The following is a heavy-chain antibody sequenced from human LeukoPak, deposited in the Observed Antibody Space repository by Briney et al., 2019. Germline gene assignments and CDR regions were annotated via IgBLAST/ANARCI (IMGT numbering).Heavy chain of an antibody. V-gene: IGHV3-21*04. CDR2: ISSSSNYI. J-gene: IGHJ6*03. CDR1: GFTFSSYS. CDR3: AKASSGYYYYYYMDV. Sequence: PGGSLRLSCAASGFTFSSYSMNWVRQAPGKGLEWVSSISSSSNYIYYADSLKGRFTISRDNAKNSLYLQMNSLRAEDMALYYCAKASSGYYYYYYMDVWGKGTTVTVSS. D-gene: IGHD1-26*01.